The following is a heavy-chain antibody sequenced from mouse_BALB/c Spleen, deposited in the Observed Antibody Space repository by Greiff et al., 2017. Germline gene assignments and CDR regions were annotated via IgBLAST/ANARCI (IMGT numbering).Heavy chain of an antibody. CDR2: IDPANGNT. J-gene: IGHJ1*01. V-gene: IGHV14-3*02. CDR1: GFNIKDTY. CDR3: ARSRGYDWYFDV. D-gene: IGHD2-2*01. Sequence: VQLKESGAELVKPGASVKLSCTASGFNIKDTYMHWVKQRPEQGLEWIGRIDPANGNTKYDPKFQGKATITADTSSNTAYLQLSSLTSEDTAVYYCARSRGYDWYFDVWGAGTTVTVSS.